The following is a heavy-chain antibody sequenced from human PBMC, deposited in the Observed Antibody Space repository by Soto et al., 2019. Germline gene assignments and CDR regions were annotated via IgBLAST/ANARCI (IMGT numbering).Heavy chain of an antibody. CDR1: GFTFSSYG. V-gene: IGHV3-30*18. CDR3: AKAHDIVVVVAATPVDY. Sequence: GGSLRLSCAASGFTFSSYGMHWVRQAPGKGLEWVAVISYDGSNKYYADSVKGRFTISRDNSKNTLYLQMNSLRAEDTAVYYCAKAHDIVVVVAATPVDYWGQGXLVTVYS. J-gene: IGHJ4*02. D-gene: IGHD2-15*01. CDR2: ISYDGSNK.